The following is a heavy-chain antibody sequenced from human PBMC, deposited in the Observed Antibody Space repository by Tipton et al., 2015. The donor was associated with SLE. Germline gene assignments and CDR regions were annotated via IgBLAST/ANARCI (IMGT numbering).Heavy chain of an antibody. CDR2: IYTSGST. Sequence: LRLSCTVSGDSIGTYYWNWIRQSPGKGLEWIGRIYTSGSTNYNPSLKSRVTISVDTSKNQFSLKLSSVTAADTAVYYCARDRRGWYFDLWGRGTLVTVSS. D-gene: IGHD3-10*01. V-gene: IGHV4-4*08. CDR3: ARDRRGWYFDL. J-gene: IGHJ2*01. CDR1: GDSIGTYY.